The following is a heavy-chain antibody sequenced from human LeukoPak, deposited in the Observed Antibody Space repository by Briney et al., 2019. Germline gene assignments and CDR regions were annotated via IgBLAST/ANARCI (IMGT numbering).Heavy chain of an antibody. Sequence: GGSLRLSCAASGFTFSDYYMSWIRQAPGKGLEWVAVISYDGSNKYYADSVKGRFTISRDNSKNTLYLQMNSLRAEDTAVYYCAKDTLYEPGAFDIWGQGTMVTVSS. D-gene: IGHD2-15*01. CDR2: ISYDGSNK. J-gene: IGHJ3*02. CDR1: GFTFSDYY. V-gene: IGHV3-30*18. CDR3: AKDTLYEPGAFDI.